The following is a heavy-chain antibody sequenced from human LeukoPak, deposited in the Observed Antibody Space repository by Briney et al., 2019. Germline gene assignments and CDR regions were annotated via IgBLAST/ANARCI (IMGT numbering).Heavy chain of an antibody. CDR1: GGSISSSGYY. CDR3: ARDFRGGYDFWSGYYTPYYFDY. CDR2: MYYSGST. V-gene: IGHV4-39*06. Sequence: SETLSLTCTVSGGSISSSGYYWGWIRQPPGKGLEWIGSMYYSGSTYYNPSLKSRVTISVDTSKNHFPLKLSSVTAADTAVYYCARDFRGGYDFWSGYYTPYYFDYWGQGTLVTVSP. J-gene: IGHJ4*02. D-gene: IGHD3-3*01.